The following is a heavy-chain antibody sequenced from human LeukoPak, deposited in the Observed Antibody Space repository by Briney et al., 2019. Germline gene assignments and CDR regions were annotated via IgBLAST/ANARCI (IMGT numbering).Heavy chain of an antibody. CDR3: ARDLGDILTGYTSLD. D-gene: IGHD3-9*01. CDR2: INPNSGGT. J-gene: IGHJ4*02. Sequence: ASVKVSCKDSGYTFTGYYMHWVRQAPGLGLEWMGRINPNSGGTNYAQKFQGRVTMTRDTSISTAYMELSRLRSDDTAVYYCARDLGDILTGYTSLDWGQGTLVTVSS. V-gene: IGHV1-2*06. CDR1: GYTFTGYY.